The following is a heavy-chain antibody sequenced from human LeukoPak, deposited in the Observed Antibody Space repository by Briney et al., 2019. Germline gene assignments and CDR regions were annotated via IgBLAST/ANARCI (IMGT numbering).Heavy chain of an antibody. J-gene: IGHJ6*04. Sequence: PGGSMRLSCAASGSSFSKYIMNWVRQAPGKGLEWVSYIRSSSSTIFYADSVQGRFTISRDNAKNSLHLQMNSLRAEDTAVYYCAGGFPGGVWGKGTTVTVSS. CDR3: AGGFPGGV. D-gene: IGHD3-3*01. CDR1: GSSFSKYI. CDR2: IRSSSSTI. V-gene: IGHV3-48*01.